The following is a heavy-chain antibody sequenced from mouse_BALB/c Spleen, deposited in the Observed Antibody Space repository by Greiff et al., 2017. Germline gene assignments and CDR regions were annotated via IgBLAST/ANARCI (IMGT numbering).Heavy chain of an antibody. CDR1: GYTFTSYY. CDR2: INPSNGGT. CDR3: TRGGWLLPDY. Sequence: QVQLQQPGAELVKPGASVKLSCKASGYTFTSYYMYWVKQRPGQGLEWIGGINPSNGGTNFNEKFKSKATLTVDKSSSTAYMQLSSLTSEDSAVYYCTRGGWLLPDYWGQGTTLTVSS. D-gene: IGHD2-3*01. V-gene: IGHV1S81*02. J-gene: IGHJ2*01.